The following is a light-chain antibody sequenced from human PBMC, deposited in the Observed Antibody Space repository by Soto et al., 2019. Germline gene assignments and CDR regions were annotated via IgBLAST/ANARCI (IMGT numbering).Light chain of an antibody. CDR3: QKYNSFWT. Sequence: DIQITQPLSTQSGTVGDRVTITCRASQTNSSWLASYQQKPGKAPKLLIYKASTLKSGVPSRFSGSGSGTEFTLTISSLQPDDFATYYCQKYNSFWTFGQGTKVDI. CDR2: KAS. V-gene: IGKV1-5*03. CDR1: QTNSSW. J-gene: IGKJ1*01.